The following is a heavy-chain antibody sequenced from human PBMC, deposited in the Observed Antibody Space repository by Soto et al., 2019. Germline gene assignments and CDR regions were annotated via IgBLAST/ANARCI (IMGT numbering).Heavy chain of an antibody. J-gene: IGHJ4*02. CDR3: ARIHTAERGSDSTVDY. CDR2: IIPILGIA. CDR1: GGTFSSYT. V-gene: IGHV1-69*02. D-gene: IGHD2-21*02. Sequence: QVQLVQSGAEVKKPGSSVKVSCKASGGTFSSYTISWVRQAPGQGLEWMGRIIPILGIANYAQKFQGRVTINEDKSTRTAYMEMSSMRSEDTAVYYCARIHTAERGSDSTVDYWGQGTLVTVSS.